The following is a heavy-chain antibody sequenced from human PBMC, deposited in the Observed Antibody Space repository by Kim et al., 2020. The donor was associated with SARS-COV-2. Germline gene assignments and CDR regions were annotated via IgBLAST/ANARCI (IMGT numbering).Heavy chain of an antibody. V-gene: IGHV3-30*18. CDR3: AKDGGGRIGSGWYSLDY. J-gene: IGHJ4*01. D-gene: IGHD6-19*01. CDR2: ISYDGSNK. CDR1: GFTFSSYG. Sequence: GGSLRLSCAASGFTFSSYGMHWVRQAPGKGLEWVAVISYDGSNKYYADSVKGRFTISRDNSKNTLYLQMNSLRAEDTAVYYCAKDGGGRIGSGWYSLDY.